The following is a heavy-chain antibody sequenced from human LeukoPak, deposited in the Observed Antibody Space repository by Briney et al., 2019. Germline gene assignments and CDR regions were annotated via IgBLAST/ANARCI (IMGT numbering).Heavy chain of an antibody. Sequence: PSETLSLTCAVSGHSISSNYYWGWIRQPPGKGLEWIGSICHNGETYYSPSLKSRVTMSVDTSKNQFSLKLNSVTAADTAVYYCARQIDREVPVDSDHWGQGTLVTVSS. J-gene: IGHJ4*02. CDR1: GHSISSNYY. CDR3: ARQIDREVPVDSDH. D-gene: IGHD2-2*01. CDR2: ICHNGET. V-gene: IGHV4-38-2*01.